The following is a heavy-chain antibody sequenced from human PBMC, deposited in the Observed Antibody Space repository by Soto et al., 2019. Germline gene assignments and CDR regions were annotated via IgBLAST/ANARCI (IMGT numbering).Heavy chain of an antibody. D-gene: IGHD6-6*01. V-gene: IGHV4-59*01. J-gene: IGHJ4*02. CDR1: GGSFSGYY. CDR3: ARGLAARDFDY. Sequence: SETLSLTCAVYGGSFSGYYWSWIRQPPGKGLEWIGYIYYSGSTNYNPSLKSRVTISVDTSKNQFSLKLSSVTAADTAVYYCARGLAARDFDYWGQGTLVTVS. CDR2: IYYSGST.